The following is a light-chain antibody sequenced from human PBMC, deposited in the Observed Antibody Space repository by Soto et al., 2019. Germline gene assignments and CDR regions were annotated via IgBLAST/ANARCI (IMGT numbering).Light chain of an antibody. V-gene: IGKV1-33*01. CDR3: QQYDSLPLT. J-gene: IGKJ4*01. CDR1: QDIHSF. Sequence: DIQMTQSPSSLSASVGDRVTIACQATQDIHSFLAWYQQKPGKAPKFLIFDASNLERGVPSRFSGSGSGTDFTFTISSLQPEDIATYFCQQYDSLPLTFSGGTKVEV. CDR2: DAS.